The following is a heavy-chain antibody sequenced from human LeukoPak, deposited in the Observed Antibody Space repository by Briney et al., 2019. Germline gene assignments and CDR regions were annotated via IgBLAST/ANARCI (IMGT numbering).Heavy chain of an antibody. CDR1: GGSISSSSYY. V-gene: IGHV4-39*07. J-gene: IGHJ4*02. Sequence: SETLSLTCTVSGGSISSSSYYWGWIRQPPGKGLEWIGSIYYSGSTNYNPSLKSRVTISVDTSKNQFSLKLSSVTAADTAVYYCARGPFGVAPYYFDYWGQGTLVTVSS. CDR2: IYYSGST. D-gene: IGHD3-3*01. CDR3: ARGPFGVAPYYFDY.